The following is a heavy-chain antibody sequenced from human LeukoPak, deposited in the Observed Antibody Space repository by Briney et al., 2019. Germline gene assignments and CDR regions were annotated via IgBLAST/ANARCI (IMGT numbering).Heavy chain of an antibody. J-gene: IGHJ4*02. CDR1: GFTFSIHM. D-gene: IGHD6-19*01. CDR3: ARSWIAVAGTRGGYFDY. Sequence: GGSLRLSCAASGFTFSIHMMNWVRQAPGKGLEWVSSITSSSSYIYYADSVKGRFTISRDNSKNTLYLQMNSLRAEDTAVYYCARSWIAVAGTRGGYFDYWGQGTLVTVSS. CDR2: ITSSSSYI. V-gene: IGHV3-21*01.